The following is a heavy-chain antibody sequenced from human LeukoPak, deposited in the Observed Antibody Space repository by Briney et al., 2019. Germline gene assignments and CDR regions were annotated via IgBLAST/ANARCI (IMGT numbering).Heavy chain of an antibody. CDR1: GFTFDDYA. V-gene: IGHV3-9*03. Sequence: PGGSLRLSCAASGFTFDDYAMHWVRQAPGKGLEWVSGINWNSDNIEYADSVKGRFTISRDNAKNSLYLQMNSLRAEDMALYYCAKGGGGRLIYYYYMDVWGKGTTVTVSS. J-gene: IGHJ6*03. CDR3: AKGGGGRLIYYYYMDV. D-gene: IGHD3-16*01. CDR2: INWNSDNI.